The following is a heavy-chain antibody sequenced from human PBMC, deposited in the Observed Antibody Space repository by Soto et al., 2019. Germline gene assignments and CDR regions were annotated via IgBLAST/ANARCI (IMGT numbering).Heavy chain of an antibody. CDR1: GYTFINYG. V-gene: IGHV1-18*01. D-gene: IGHD3-10*01. CDR3: AREILTYYYGSGSYYYFDY. J-gene: IGHJ4*02. Sequence: ASVKVSCKTSGYTFINYGVSWVRQAPGQGLEWMGWISPYNGQTNYAQRIQGRVTISVDTSKNQFSLKLSSVTAADTAVYYCAREILTYYYGSGSYYYFDYWGQGTLVTVSS. CDR2: ISPYNGQT.